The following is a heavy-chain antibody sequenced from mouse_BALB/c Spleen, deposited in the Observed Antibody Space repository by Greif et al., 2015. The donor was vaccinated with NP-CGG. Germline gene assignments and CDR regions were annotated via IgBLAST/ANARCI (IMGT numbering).Heavy chain of an antibody. V-gene: IGHV1-69*02. Sequence: VKLQESGAELVKPGASVKLSCKASGYTFTSYWMHWVKQRPGQGLEWIGEIDPSDSYTNYNQKFKGKATLTVDKSSSTAYMQLSSLTSEDSAVYYCARFYYGGAYWGQGTLVTVSA. D-gene: IGHD1-2*01. J-gene: IGHJ3*01. CDR1: GYTFTSYW. CDR2: IDPSDSYT. CDR3: ARFYYGGAY.